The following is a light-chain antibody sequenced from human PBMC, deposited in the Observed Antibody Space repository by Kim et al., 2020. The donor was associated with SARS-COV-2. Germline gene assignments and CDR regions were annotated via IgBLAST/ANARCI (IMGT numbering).Light chain of an antibody. Sequence: DIQMTQSPSSLSASVGDRVTISCRASQGVDIWLAWYQQKPGKAPKSQISGASNLKTGVPSRFSGSGSGTDFTLTISSLQPEDFATYYCLQYNSYPLTFGQGTRLEIK. CDR2: GAS. V-gene: IGKV1D-16*01. CDR3: LQYNSYPLT. CDR1: QGVDIW. J-gene: IGKJ5*01.